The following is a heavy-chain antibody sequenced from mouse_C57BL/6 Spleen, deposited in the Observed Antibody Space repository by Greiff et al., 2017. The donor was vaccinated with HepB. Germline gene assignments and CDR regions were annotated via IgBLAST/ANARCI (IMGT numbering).Heavy chain of an antibody. CDR2: ISGGGGNT. V-gene: IGHV5-9*01. CDR3: ARRAPYGQFAY. J-gene: IGHJ3*01. Sequence: VQLKESGGGLVKPGGSLKLSCAASGFTFSSYTMSWVRQTPEKRLEWVATISGGGGNTYYPDSVKGRFTISRDNAKNTLYLQMSSLRSEDTALYYCARRAPYGQFAYWGQGTLVTVSA. CDR1: GFTFSSYT. D-gene: IGHD1-1*02.